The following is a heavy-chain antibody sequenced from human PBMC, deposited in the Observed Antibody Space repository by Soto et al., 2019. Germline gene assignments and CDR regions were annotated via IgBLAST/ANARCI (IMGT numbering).Heavy chain of an antibody. Sequence: PGGSLRLSCAASGFTFSDYYMSWIRQAPGKGLEWVSYISSSSSYTNYADSVKGRFTISRDNAKNSLYLQMNSLRAEDTAVYYCARDPLRYDSSGYGYWGQGTLVTVSS. D-gene: IGHD3-22*01. CDR3: ARDPLRYDSSGYGY. V-gene: IGHV3-11*05. J-gene: IGHJ4*02. CDR1: GFTFSDYY. CDR2: ISSSSSYT.